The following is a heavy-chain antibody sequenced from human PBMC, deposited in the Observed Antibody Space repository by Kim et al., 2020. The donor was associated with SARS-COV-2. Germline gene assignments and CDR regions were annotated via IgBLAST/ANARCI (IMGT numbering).Heavy chain of an antibody. Sequence: TYYHPYLKSRVTISVDTAKNQFSLKLSSVTAADTAVYYCARLPKYGMDVWGQGTTVTVSS. CDR3: ARLPKYGMDV. CDR2: T. V-gene: IGHV4-39*01. J-gene: IGHJ6*02.